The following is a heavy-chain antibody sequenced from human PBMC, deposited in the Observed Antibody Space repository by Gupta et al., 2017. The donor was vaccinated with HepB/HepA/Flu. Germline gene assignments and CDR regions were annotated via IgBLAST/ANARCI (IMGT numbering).Heavy chain of an antibody. Sequence: EVQCFCSGGGLVQPGWSLRLSCVAPGFTFSSYTMTWVRQAPGKGLEGVSNLSGNGGNNYDEYAGKGRFTLSRANAKNTLYLLRQRLSDTAMSIYYCAKAARTLLLPDWDCWGQGTLVTVSS. CDR2: LSGNGGNN. CDR3: AKAARTLLLPDWDC. J-gene: IGHJ4*02. D-gene: IGHD3-9*01. V-gene: IGHV3-23*01. CDR1: GFTFSSYT.